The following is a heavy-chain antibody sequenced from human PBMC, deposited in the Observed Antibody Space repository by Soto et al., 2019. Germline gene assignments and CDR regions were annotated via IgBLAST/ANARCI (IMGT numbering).Heavy chain of an antibody. D-gene: IGHD1-26*01. CDR1: GFTFSNYA. V-gene: IGHV3-64D*08. CDR2: ISSNGGRT. Sequence: PGGSLSLSCSASGFTFSNYAMHWVRQAPGKGLQYVSGISSNGGRTYYADSVKGRFTISRDNSKNTLYLQMSSLRAEDTAVYYCVKGVVGPTTSYYYYYGMDVWGQGTTVTVSS. CDR3: VKGVVGPTTSYYYYYGMDV. J-gene: IGHJ6*02.